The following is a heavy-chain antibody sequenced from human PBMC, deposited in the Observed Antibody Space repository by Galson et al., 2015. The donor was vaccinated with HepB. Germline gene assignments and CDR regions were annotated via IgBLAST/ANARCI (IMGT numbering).Heavy chain of an antibody. CDR2: ISGSGGST. Sequence: SLRLSCAASGFTFSSYAMSWVRQAPGKGLEWVSAISGSGGSTYYADSVKGRFTISRDNSKNTLYLQMNSLRAEDTAVYCCAKGGDFWSGPYAHFDYWGQGTLVTVSS. J-gene: IGHJ4*02. V-gene: IGHV3-23*01. CDR1: GFTFSSYA. CDR3: AKGGDFWSGPYAHFDY. D-gene: IGHD3-3*01.